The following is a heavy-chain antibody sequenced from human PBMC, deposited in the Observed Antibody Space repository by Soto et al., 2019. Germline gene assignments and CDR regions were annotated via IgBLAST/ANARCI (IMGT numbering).Heavy chain of an antibody. CDR3: ARGRGDYEGLGPYYFDQ. J-gene: IGHJ4*02. V-gene: IGHV3-21*02. CDR2: ISGNSRYI. CDR1: GFTFSSFS. D-gene: IGHD4-17*01. Sequence: EVQLVESGGGLVKPGGSLRLSCAASGFTFSSFSMNWVRQAPGKGLEWVSSISGNSRYIYYADSQKGRFTVSRDNAKNSLYLQMNSLRAEDTAVYCCARGRGDYEGLGPYYFDQWGQGTLVTVSS.